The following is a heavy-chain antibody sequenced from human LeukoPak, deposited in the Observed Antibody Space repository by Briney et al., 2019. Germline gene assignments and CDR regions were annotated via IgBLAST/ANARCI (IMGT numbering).Heavy chain of an antibody. J-gene: IGHJ4*02. V-gene: IGHV3-30*02. CDR2: IRYDGSNK. Sequence: AGGSLRLSCAASGFTFSSYGMHWVRQAPGKGLEWVAFIRYDGSNKYYADSVKGRFTISRDNSKNTLYLQMNSLRAEDTAVYYCARDGDATTTLYYFDYWGQGTLVTVSS. D-gene: IGHD1-26*01. CDR3: ARDGDATTTLYYFDY. CDR1: GFTFSSYG.